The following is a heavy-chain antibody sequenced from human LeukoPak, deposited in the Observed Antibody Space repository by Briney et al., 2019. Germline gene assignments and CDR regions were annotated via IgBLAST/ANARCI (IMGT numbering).Heavy chain of an antibody. CDR3: AREDVVLVDAVRYYYYGMDV. J-gene: IGHJ6*02. CDR1: GYNFISYY. CDR2: INPSGGST. V-gene: IGHV1-46*01. D-gene: IGHD2-8*01. Sequence: GASVKVSCKASGYNFISYYMHWVRQAPGQGLEWMGIINPSGGSTSYAQKFQDRVTMTRDTCTSTVYMELSSLKSEDTAVYYCAREDVVLVDAVRYYYYGMDVWGQGTTVAVSS.